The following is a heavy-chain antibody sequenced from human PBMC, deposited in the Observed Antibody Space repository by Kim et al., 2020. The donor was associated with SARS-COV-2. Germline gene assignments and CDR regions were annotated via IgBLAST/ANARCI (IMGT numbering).Heavy chain of an antibody. Sequence: GGSLRLSCAASGFTFDDYAMHWVRQAPGKGLEWVSGISRNSGSICYADSVKGRFTISRDNAKNSLYLQMNSLRAEDTALYYCAKVIRPAERYYYGMDVRGPGTPVSASS. CDR3: AKVIRPAERYYYGMDV. CDR2: ISRNSGSI. CDR1: GFTFDDYA. J-gene: IGHJ6*02. D-gene: IGHD1-26*01. V-gene: IGHV3-9*01.